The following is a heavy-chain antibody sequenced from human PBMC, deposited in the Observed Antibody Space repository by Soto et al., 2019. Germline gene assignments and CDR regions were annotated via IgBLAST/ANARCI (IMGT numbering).Heavy chain of an antibody. J-gene: IGHJ4*02. V-gene: IGHV3-21*01. CDR2: ISSSSSYI. CDR3: ASSDRSGFGFDY. D-gene: IGHD3-22*01. Sequence: PGGSLRLSCAASGFTFSSYSMNWVRQAPGKGLEWVSSISSSSSYIYYADSVKGRFTISRDNAKNSLYLQMNSLRAEDTALYYCASSDRSGFGFDYWGQGTLVTVSS. CDR1: GFTFSSYS.